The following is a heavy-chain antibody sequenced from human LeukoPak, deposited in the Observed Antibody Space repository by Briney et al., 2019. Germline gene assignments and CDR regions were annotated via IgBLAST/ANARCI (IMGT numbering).Heavy chain of an antibody. D-gene: IGHD4-17*01. Sequence: ASVKVSCKASGYTFTSYYMHWVRQAPGQGLEWMGIINPSGGSTRYAQKFQGRVTMTRDTSTSTVYMELSSLRPEDTAVYYCAGNPVTTKYFDYWGQGTLVTVSS. CDR3: AGNPVTTKYFDY. J-gene: IGHJ4*02. V-gene: IGHV1-46*01. CDR2: INPSGGST. CDR1: GYTFTSYY.